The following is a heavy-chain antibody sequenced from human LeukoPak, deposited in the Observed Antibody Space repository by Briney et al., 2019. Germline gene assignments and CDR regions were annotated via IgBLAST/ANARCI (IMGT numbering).Heavy chain of an antibody. CDR2: IHYSGSP. D-gene: IGHD2-8*01. CDR1: GGSMRSGAYY. V-gene: IGHV4-31*03. J-gene: IGHJ4*02. Sequence: PSETLSLTCTVSGGSMRSGAYYWNWIRQFPGKGLEWIGYIHYSGSPYYNPSLNSRVTISVDTSKNQFSLKLSSVTAADTAVYYCARDLGYCTNGVCHTRFDYWGQGTLVAVSS. CDR3: ARDLGYCTNGVCHTRFDY.